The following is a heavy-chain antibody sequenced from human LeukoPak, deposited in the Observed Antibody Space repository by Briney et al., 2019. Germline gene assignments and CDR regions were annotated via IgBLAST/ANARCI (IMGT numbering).Heavy chain of an antibody. CDR2: ISVSGGST. V-gene: IGHV3-23*01. CDR1: GFNFSSYA. Sequence: GGSLRLSCAASGFNFSSYAMSWVRQAPGKGLEWVSAISVSGGSTFYADSVKGRFTNSRDNYKNTLYLQMNSLRAEDTAVYYCAKDRPRTVIRRGYCSSTSCSVFDYWGQGTLVTFSS. D-gene: IGHD2-2*01. J-gene: IGHJ4*02. CDR3: AKDRPRTVIRRGYCSSTSCSVFDY.